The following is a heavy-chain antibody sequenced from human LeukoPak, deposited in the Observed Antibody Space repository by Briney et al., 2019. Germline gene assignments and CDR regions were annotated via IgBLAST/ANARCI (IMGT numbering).Heavy chain of an antibody. CDR3: ARSTPDITMIVRDKCNAFDI. V-gene: IGHV1-69*01. J-gene: IGHJ3*02. CDR2: IIPIFGTA. CDR1: GGTFSSYA. Sequence: SVKVSCTASGGTFSSYAISWVRQAPGQGLEWMGGIIPIFGTANYAQKFQGRVPITADESTSTAYMELSSRRSEYTAVYYCARSTPDITMIVRDKCNAFDIWGQGTMVTVSS. D-gene: IGHD3-22*01.